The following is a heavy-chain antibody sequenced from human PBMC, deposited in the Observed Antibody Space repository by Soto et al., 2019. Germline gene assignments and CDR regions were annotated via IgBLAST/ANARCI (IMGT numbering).Heavy chain of an antibody. V-gene: IGHV1-69*06. J-gene: IGHJ4*02. CDR1: GTRFSNYV. CDR3: AREGRGKKAGYNGLVSLGY. CDR2: IIPIFNTT. D-gene: IGHD2-2*02. Sequence: QVQLVQSGAEVKTPGSSLKVSCTVSGTRFSNYVISWVRQAPGQGLEWLGRIIPIFNTTQYPQKLQGRVTITADKSTNTASLELGSLRFDDTAVYYCAREGRGKKAGYNGLVSLGYWGQGTPVTVSS.